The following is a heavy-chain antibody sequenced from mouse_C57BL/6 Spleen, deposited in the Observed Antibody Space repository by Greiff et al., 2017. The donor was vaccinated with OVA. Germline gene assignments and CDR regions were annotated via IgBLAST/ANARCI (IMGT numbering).Heavy chain of an antibody. V-gene: IGHV5-17*01. CDR1: GFTFSDYG. CDR2: ISTGSSTI. CDR3: AKTYYDYDVWFAY. Sequence: EVQVVESGGGLVKPGGSVKLSCEASGFTFSDYGMHWVSQAPGKGLEWVAYISTGSSTIYYAETVKGQFTITRDNANSTTFLQMSSLTSEDTGMYYFAKTYYDYDVWFAYWGQGTLVTVSA. D-gene: IGHD2-4*01. J-gene: IGHJ3*01.